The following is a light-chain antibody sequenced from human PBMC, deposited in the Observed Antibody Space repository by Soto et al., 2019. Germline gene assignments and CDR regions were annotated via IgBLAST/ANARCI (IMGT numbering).Light chain of an antibody. Sequence: DIVMTQSPDFLAVSLGERATINCKSSQSVLYSSNNKNYLAWYQQKPGQPPKLLIYWASTRESGVPDRFSGSGSGTDFTLTISSLQAEDVAVYYCQQYYSTPWTFGQGTRWISN. J-gene: IGKJ1*01. CDR2: WAS. CDR1: QSVLYSSNNKNY. CDR3: QQYYSTPWT. V-gene: IGKV4-1*01.